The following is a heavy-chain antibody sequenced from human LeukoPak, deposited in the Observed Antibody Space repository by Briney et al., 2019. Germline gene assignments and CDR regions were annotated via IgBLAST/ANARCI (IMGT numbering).Heavy chain of an antibody. CDR2: INPSGGST. J-gene: IGHJ5*02. Sequence: ASVKVSCKASGYTFTSYYMHWVRQAAGQGLEWMGIINPSGGSTSYAQKFQGRVTITRNTSISTAYMELSSLRSEDTAVYYCARASWLGYCSGGSCFTSFDPWGQGTLVTVSS. D-gene: IGHD2-15*01. CDR1: GYTFTSYY. CDR3: ARASWLGYCSGGSCFTSFDP. V-gene: IGHV1-46*01.